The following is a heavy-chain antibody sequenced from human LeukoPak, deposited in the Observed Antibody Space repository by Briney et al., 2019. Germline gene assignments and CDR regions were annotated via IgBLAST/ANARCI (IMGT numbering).Heavy chain of an antibody. CDR1: GFTVSSNY. CDR3: AREYRGSRRCDAFDI. Sequence: GGSLRLSCAASGFTVSSNYMSWVRQAPGKGLEWVSVIYSSGSTYYADSVKGRFTISRDNSKNTLYLQMNSLRAEDTAVYYCAREYRGSRRCDAFDIWGQGTMVTVSS. J-gene: IGHJ3*02. D-gene: IGHD3-10*01. CDR2: IYSSGST. V-gene: IGHV3-53*01.